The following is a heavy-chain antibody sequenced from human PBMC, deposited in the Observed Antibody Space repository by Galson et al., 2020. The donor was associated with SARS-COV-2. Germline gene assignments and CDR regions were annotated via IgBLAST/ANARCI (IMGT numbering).Heavy chain of an antibody. CDR2: ISYDGSNK. CDR1: GFTFSSYA. J-gene: IGHJ4*02. CDR3: ARTGGSYMDY. V-gene: IGHV3-30-3*01. Sequence: TGGSLRLSCAASGFTFSSYAMHWVRQAPGKGLEWVAVISYDGSNKYYADSVKGRFTISRDNSKNTLYLQMNSLRAEDTAVYYCARTGGSYMDYWGQGTLFTVSS. D-gene: IGHD1-26*01.